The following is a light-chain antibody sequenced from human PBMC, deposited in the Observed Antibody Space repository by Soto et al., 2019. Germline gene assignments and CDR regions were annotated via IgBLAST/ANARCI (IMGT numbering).Light chain of an antibody. CDR3: QSYDSSLSASV. J-gene: IGLJ2*01. V-gene: IGLV2-14*02. Sequence: QSALTQPASVSESPGQSITISCTGTSSDVGSYEFVSWYQQYPGKAPKLMIYEGSKRPSGVSDRFSGSKSGNTASLAITGLQAEDEADYYCQSYDSSLSASVFGGGTKLTVL. CDR2: EGS. CDR1: SSDVGSYEF.